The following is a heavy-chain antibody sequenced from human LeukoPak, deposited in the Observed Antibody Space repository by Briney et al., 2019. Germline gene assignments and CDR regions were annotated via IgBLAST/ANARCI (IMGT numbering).Heavy chain of an antibody. V-gene: IGHV4-38-2*02. CDR3: ARVGEYSSSSASDY. D-gene: IGHD6-6*01. Sequence: SETLSLTCTVSGYSISSGYYWGWIRQPPGKGLEWIGSIYHSGSTYYNPSLKSRVTISVDTSKNQFSLKLSSVTAADTAVYYCARVGEYSSSSASDYWGQGTLVTVSS. J-gene: IGHJ4*02. CDR2: IYHSGST. CDR1: GYSISSGYY.